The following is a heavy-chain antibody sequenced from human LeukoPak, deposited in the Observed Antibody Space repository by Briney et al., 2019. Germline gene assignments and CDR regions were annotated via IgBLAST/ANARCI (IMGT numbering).Heavy chain of an antibody. D-gene: IGHD3-10*01. V-gene: IGHV6-1*01. CDR2: TYYRSKWYT. CDR3: ARLGSGSNY. Sequence: SQTLSLTCAISGDSVSSNSAAWIWIRQSPSRGLEWLGRTYYRSKWYTEYAVSVKSRITINPNTSKNQFSLQLSSVNPEDTAVYYCARLGSGSNYWGQGTLVTVSS. J-gene: IGHJ4*02. CDR1: GDSVSSNSAA.